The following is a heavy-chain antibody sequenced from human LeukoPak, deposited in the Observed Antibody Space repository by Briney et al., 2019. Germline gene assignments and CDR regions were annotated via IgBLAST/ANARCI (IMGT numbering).Heavy chain of an antibody. Sequence: GGSLRLSCAASGFTVSSNYMTWVRQAPGKGLEWASVIFGGGSTYYADSVKGRFTISRDNSKNTLFLQMNSLRVEDTAVYYCARGPGGYDNWGQGTLVTVSS. CDR1: GFTVSSNY. D-gene: IGHD3-16*01. CDR3: ARGPGGYDN. CDR2: IFGGGST. J-gene: IGHJ4*02. V-gene: IGHV3-66*01.